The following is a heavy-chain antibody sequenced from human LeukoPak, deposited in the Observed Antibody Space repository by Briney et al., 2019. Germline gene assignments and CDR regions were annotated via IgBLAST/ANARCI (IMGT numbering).Heavy chain of an antibody. CDR1: GGSISSSRYY. CDR2: IYYSGST. Sequence: SETLSLTFTVSGGSISSSRYYLGWVRPPPGKGPEWIGSIYYSGSTYYNPSLKSRVTISVDTSKNQFSLKLSSVTAADTAVYYCARHGFLVATISAAFDIWGQGTMVTVSS. D-gene: IGHD5-12*01. V-gene: IGHV4-39*01. J-gene: IGHJ3*02. CDR3: ARHGFLVATISAAFDI.